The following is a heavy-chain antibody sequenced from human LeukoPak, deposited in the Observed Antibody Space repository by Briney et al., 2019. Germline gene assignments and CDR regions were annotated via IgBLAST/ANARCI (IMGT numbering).Heavy chain of an antibody. D-gene: IGHD3-9*01. CDR3: TTAYDILTGYYYSRSPSFDY. J-gene: IGHJ4*02. V-gene: IGHV4-34*01. Sequence: PSETLSLTCAVYGVSFRGYYWSWILQPPVKGLTWIGEINHSVSTNYNPSLKSRVTISVDTSKNQFSLKLSSVTAADTVVYKRTTAYDILTGYYYSRSPSFDYWGQGTLVTVSS. CDR2: INHSVST. CDR1: GVSFRGYY.